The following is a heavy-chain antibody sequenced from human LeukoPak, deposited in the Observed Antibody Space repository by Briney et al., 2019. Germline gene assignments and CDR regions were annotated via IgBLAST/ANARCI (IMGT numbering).Heavy chain of an antibody. Sequence: GGSLRLSSAASGITFSGNAIHWVRQPPGRGLEWVAVISKDGSEKSYADSVKGRFTISRDDSKNSLSLQMNSLRPEDTAFYYCATNEDDSGSNYKAFHIWGQGTLVTVSS. J-gene: IGHJ3*02. V-gene: IGHV3-30*04. CDR1: GITFSGNA. D-gene: IGHD1-26*01. CDR3: ATNEDDSGSNYKAFHI. CDR2: ISKDGSEK.